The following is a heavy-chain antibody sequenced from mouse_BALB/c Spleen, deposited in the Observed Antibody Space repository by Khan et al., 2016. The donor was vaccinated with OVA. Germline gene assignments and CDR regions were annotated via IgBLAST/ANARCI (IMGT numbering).Heavy chain of an antibody. V-gene: IGHV1-9*01. D-gene: IGHD1-1*01. Sequence: QVQLQQPGAELMKPGASVKISCKATGYTFSSYWIEWVKQRPGHGLEWIGEILPGSDGSKYNEEFKGKATFTADTSSNIAYMHLSSLTYEDSAVYYCARGYYGSSYENAWFAYWGQGTLVTVSA. J-gene: IGHJ3*01. CDR3: ARGYYGSSYENAWFAY. CDR1: GYTFSSYW. CDR2: ILPGSDGS.